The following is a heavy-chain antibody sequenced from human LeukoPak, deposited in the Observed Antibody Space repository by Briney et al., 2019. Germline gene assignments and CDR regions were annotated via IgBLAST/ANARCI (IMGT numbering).Heavy chain of an antibody. V-gene: IGHV3-30*16. CDR3: AKAQAYGGFDY. CDR1: GGTFSSYA. CDR2: ISYDGSNK. Sequence: GSSVKVSCKASGGTFSSYAISWVRQAPGQGLKWVAVISYDGSNKYYADSVKGRFTISRDNSKNTLYLQMNSLRAEDTAVYYCAKAQAYGGFDYWGQGTLVTVSS. D-gene: IGHD3-16*01. J-gene: IGHJ4*02.